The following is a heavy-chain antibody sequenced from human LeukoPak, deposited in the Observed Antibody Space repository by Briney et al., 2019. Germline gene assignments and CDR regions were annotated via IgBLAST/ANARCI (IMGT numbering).Heavy chain of an antibody. CDR2: INHSGST. CDR1: GGSFSGYY. V-gene: IGHV4-34*01. D-gene: IGHD3-22*01. J-gene: IGHJ5*02. CDR3: ARDYRGNYYDSSGYYYEAWFDP. Sequence: SETLSLTCAVYGGSFSGYYWSWIRQPPGKGLEWIGEINHSGSTNYNPSLKSRVTISVDTSKNHFSLKLSSVTAADTAVYYCARDYRGNYYDSSGYYYEAWFDPWGQGTLVTVSS.